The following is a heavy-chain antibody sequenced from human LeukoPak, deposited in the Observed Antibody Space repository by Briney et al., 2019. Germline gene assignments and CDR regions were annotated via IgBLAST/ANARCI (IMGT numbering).Heavy chain of an antibody. CDR2: ISSSGSTI. J-gene: IGHJ3*02. D-gene: IGHD3-10*01. Sequence: GGSLRLSCAASGFTFSDYYMSWIRQAPGKGLEWVSYISSSGSTIYYADSVKGRFTISRDNAKNSLYLQMNSLRAEDTAVYYCARDMVRGDDAFDIWGQGTMVTVSS. CDR3: ARDMVRGDDAFDI. V-gene: IGHV3-11*01. CDR1: GFTFSDYY.